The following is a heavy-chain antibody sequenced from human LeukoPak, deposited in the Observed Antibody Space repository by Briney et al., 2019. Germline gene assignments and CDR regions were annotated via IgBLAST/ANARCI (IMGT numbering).Heavy chain of an antibody. CDR2: IYYSGST. V-gene: IGHV4-30-4*08. Sequence: NPSQTLSLTCTVSGGSISSGDYYWSWIRQPPGKGLEWIGYIYYSGSTYYNPSLKNRVTISVDTSKNQFSLKLSSVTAADTAVYYCARGLRDDYYDSSGYYFGFNAFDIWGQGTMVTVSS. CDR3: ARGLRDDYYDSSGYYFGFNAFDI. D-gene: IGHD3-22*01. CDR1: GGSISSGDYY. J-gene: IGHJ3*02.